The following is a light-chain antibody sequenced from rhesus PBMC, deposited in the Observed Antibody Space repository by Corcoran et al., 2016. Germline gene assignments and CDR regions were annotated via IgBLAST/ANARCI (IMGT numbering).Light chain of an antibody. CDR2: KAS. J-gene: IGKJ4*01. CDR1: QSISSW. Sequence: DIQMTQSPSFLSASVGDKVTITCQASQSISSWLAWYQQKPGKAPKPLIYKASSLESGVTSRFGGSGSGTDFTLTISSLHPEDFATYYCHQYNRAPPLTFGGGTKVELK. V-gene: IGKV1-16*01. CDR3: HQYNRAPPLT.